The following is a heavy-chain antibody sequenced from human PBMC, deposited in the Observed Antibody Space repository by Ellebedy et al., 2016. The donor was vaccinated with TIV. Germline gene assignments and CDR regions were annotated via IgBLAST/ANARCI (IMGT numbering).Heavy chain of an antibody. CDR3: AREGGISGSVLGCFDY. Sequence: GESLKISXAASGFTFSSYWMSWVRQAPGKGLEWVANIKQDGSEKYYVDSVKGRFTISRDNAKNSLYLQMNSLRAEDTAVYYCAREGGISGSVLGCFDYWGQGTLVTVSS. CDR1: GFTFSSYW. D-gene: IGHD3-10*01. V-gene: IGHV3-7*01. CDR2: IKQDGSEK. J-gene: IGHJ4*02.